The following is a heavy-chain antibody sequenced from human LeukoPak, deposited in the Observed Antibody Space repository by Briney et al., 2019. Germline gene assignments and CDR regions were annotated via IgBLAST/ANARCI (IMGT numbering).Heavy chain of an antibody. CDR2: IGYDGIDK. V-gene: IGHV3-33*01. CDR3: ASGRPSRTYYLDF. CDR1: GFTFSSYA. J-gene: IGHJ4*02. Sequence: GSLRLSCAASGFTFSSYAIHWVRQAPGKGLEWVAVIGYDGIDKYYEDSVKGRFTISRDNSKNTVNLQMNSLRAEDTAVYYCASGRPSRTYYLDFWGQGALVTVSS. D-gene: IGHD2-15*01.